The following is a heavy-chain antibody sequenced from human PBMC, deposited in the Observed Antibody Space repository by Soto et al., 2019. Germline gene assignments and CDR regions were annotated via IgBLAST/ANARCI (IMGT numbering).Heavy chain of an antibody. J-gene: IGHJ4*02. D-gene: IGHD3-16*02. V-gene: IGHV4-34*01. Sequence: QVQLQQWGAGLLKPSETLSLTCAVFGGSFSDNYWSWIRQPPGKGLEWIGEINQSGSTNYNPSLKSRVSISVDTSKNQFSLKLSSVTAADTAVYYCARGKLSDYVWGSYRYHFDYWGQGTVVTVSS. CDR3: ARGKLSDYVWGSYRYHFDY. CDR2: INQSGST. CDR1: GGSFSDNY.